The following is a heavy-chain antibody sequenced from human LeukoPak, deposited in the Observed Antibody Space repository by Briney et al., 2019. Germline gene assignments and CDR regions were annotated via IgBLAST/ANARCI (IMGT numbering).Heavy chain of an antibody. Sequence: PGGSLRLSCAVSGFTVSSNYMSWVRQAPGKGLEWVSVIYGGGSTYYADSVKGRFTISRDNSKNTLYLQMNSLRAEDTAVYYCARAASVAGTYALNHGGQGTLVTVSA. V-gene: IGHV3-66*01. CDR1: GFTVSSNY. CDR2: IYGGGST. D-gene: IGHD6-19*01. J-gene: IGHJ4*02. CDR3: ARAASVAGTYALNH.